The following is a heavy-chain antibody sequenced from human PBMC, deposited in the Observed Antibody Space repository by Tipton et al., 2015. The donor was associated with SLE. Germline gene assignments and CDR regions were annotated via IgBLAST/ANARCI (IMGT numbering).Heavy chain of an antibody. Sequence: GLVKPSETLSFTCAVSGFSISSGYYWGWIRQSPGKGLEWIGSIYHSGTANYNPSLNSRVTMSIDTSKNQFSLKLTSVTAADTAVYYCARQLGWGDPFAFDYWGQGTLVTVSP. J-gene: IGHJ4*02. CDR1: GFSISSGYY. V-gene: IGHV4-38-2*01. D-gene: IGHD2-21*02. CDR2: IYHSGTA. CDR3: ARQLGWGDPFAFDY.